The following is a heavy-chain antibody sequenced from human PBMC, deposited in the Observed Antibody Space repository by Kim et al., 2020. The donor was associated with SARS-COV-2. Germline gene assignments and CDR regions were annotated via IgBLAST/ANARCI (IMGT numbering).Heavy chain of an antibody. CDR2: IIPIFGTA. CDR3: ASQGSGWPYWYFDL. V-gene: IGHV1-69*13. D-gene: IGHD6-19*01. J-gene: IGHJ2*01. Sequence: SVKVSCKASGGTFSSYAISWVRQAPGQGLEWMGGIIPIFGTANYAQKFQGRVTITADESTSTAYMELSSLRSEDTAVYYCASQGSGWPYWYFDLWGRGTLVTVSS. CDR1: GGTFSSYA.